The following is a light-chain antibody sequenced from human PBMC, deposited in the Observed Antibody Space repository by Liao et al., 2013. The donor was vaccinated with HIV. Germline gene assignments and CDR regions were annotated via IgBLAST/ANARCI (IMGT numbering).Light chain of an antibody. CDR3: QVWDSSSDHPGV. J-gene: IGLJ1*01. CDR2: YDS. Sequence: SYELTQPPSVSVSPGQTASITCSGDKLGDKYACWYQQKPGQSPVLVIYYDSDRPSGIPERFSGSNSGNTATLTISRVEAGDEADYYCQVWDSSSDHPGVFGTGT. V-gene: IGLV3-1*01. CDR1: KLGDKY.